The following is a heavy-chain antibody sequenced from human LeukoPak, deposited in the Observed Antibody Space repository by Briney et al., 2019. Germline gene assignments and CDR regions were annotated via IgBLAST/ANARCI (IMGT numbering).Heavy chain of an antibody. J-gene: IGHJ4*02. CDR2: ISGSGGST. V-gene: IGHV3-23*01. CDR1: GFTFSSYA. Sequence: PGGSLRLSCAAPGFTFSSYAMSWVRQAPGKGLEWVSAISGSGGSTYYADSVKGRFTISRDNSKNTLYLQMNSLRAEDTAVYYCAKGHYYDSSGYSDYWGQGTLVTVSS. D-gene: IGHD3-22*01. CDR3: AKGHYYDSSGYSDY.